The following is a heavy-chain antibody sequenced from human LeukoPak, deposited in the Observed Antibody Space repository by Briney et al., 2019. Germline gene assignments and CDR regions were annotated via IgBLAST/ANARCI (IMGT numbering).Heavy chain of an antibody. CDR3: ARHVAAPGPDYFDY. J-gene: IGHJ4*01. CDR2: IYPGDSDT. CDR1: GYTFTSYW. V-gene: IGHV5-51*01. D-gene: IGHD6-13*01. Sequence: GESLKISCEGSGYTFTSYWIAWVRQMPGKGLEWMGIIYPGDSDTTYSPSFQGQATISADKSISTAYLQWNRLKASDTAIYYCARHVAAPGPDYFDYWGQGTLVTVSS.